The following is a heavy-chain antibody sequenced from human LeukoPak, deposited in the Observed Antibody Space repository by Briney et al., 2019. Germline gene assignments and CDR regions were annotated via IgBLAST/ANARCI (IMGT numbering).Heavy chain of an antibody. CDR2: IYYSGST. Sequence: PSETLSLTCTVSGGSIGSYYWSWIRQPPGKGLEWIGYIYYSGSTNYNPSLKSRVTISVDTSKNQFSLKLSSVTAADTAVYYCARGAHNWNYMPSFYWGQGTLVTVSS. D-gene: IGHD1-7*01. CDR1: GGSIGSYY. CDR3: ARGAHNWNYMPSFY. V-gene: IGHV4-59*12. J-gene: IGHJ4*02.